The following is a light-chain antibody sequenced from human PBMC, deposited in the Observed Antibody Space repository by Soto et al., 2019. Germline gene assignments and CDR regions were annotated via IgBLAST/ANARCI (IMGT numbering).Light chain of an antibody. J-gene: IGLJ2*01. Sequence: QSVLTQPPSASGTPGQRVTISCSGGSSNIGSHTVNWYQLLPGTAPNLLIYSNNQRPSGDPDRFSGSKSGTSASLAISGLQSEDEADYYCAAWDDSLNAVVFGGGTKVTV. V-gene: IGLV1-44*01. CDR2: SNN. CDR3: AAWDDSLNAVV. CDR1: SSNIGSHT.